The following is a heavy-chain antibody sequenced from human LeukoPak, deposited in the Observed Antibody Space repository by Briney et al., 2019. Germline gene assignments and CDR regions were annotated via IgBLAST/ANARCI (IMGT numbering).Heavy chain of an antibody. CDR2: IYYSGST. V-gene: IGHV4-39*01. J-gene: IGHJ6*03. D-gene: IGHD2-15*01. CDR1: GGSISSSNYY. CDR3: ARQHQCSGDSCYGYYYYYMDV. Sequence: PSETLSLTCTVSGGSISSSNYYWGWIRQPPGKGREWIGTIYYSGSTYYNPSLKSRVTISVDTSKNQFSLKLSSVTAADTAVYYCARQHQCSGDSCYGYYYYYMDVWGTGSTVTVSS.